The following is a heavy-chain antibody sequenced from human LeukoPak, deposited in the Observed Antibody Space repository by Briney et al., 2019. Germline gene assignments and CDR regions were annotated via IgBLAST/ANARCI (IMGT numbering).Heavy chain of an antibody. CDR2: VRHDGSNE. CDR3: ARGAKIPIVIFGVITPNWFDA. J-gene: IGHJ5*02. D-gene: IGHD3-3*01. CDR1: GFVLSDYG. Sequence: PGGSLRLSCAASGFVLSDYGMHWVRQAPGKGLEWVAFVRHDGSNEYYADSVKGRFSISRDKSKNTLYVQMRSLRAEDTAVYYCARGAKIPIVIFGVITPNWFDAWGQGTLVTVSS. V-gene: IGHV3-30*02.